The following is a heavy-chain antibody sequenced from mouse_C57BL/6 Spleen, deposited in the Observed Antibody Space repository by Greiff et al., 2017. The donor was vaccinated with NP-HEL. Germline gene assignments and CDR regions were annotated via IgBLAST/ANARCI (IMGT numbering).Heavy chain of an antibody. J-gene: IGHJ1*03. CDR2: IDPSDSET. V-gene: IGHV1-52*01. CDR1: GYTFTSYW. CDR3: ARSEAGYYGSRNWYCDV. D-gene: IGHD1-1*01. Sequence: QVQLQQPGAELVRPGSSVKLSCKASGYTFTSYWMHWVKQRPIQGLEWIGNIDPSDSETHYNQKFKDKATLTVDKSSSTAYMQLSSLTSEDSAVYYCARSEAGYYGSRNWYCDVWGTGTTGTVSS.